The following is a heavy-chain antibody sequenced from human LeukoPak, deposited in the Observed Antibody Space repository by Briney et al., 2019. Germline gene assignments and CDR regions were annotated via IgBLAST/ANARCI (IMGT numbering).Heavy chain of an antibody. V-gene: IGHV3-48*04. Sequence: PGGSLRLSCAASXFTFSNYGMHWVRQAPGKGLQWVSDISSSGTTIYYADSVKGRFTISRNNAKNSLYLQMNSLRAEDTAVCYCARKYCSTTSCLFDNWGQGTLVTVSS. J-gene: IGHJ4*02. CDR3: ARKYCSTTSCLFDN. CDR1: XFTFSNYG. D-gene: IGHD2-2*01. CDR2: ISSSGTTI.